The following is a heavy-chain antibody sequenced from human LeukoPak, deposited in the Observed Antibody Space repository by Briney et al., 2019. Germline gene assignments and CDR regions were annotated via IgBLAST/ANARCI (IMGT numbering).Heavy chain of an antibody. Sequence: ASVKVSCKVSGYTFTDYYMHWVQQAPGKGLEWMGLVDPEDGETIYAEKFQGRVTITADTSTDTAYMELSSLRSEDTAVYYCATPGPSRGLGYCSMTSSYNVWGKGTTVTVSS. D-gene: IGHD2-2*02. CDR3: ATPGPSRGLGYCSMTSSYNV. J-gene: IGHJ6*04. CDR2: VDPEDGET. CDR1: GYTFTDYY. V-gene: IGHV1-69-2*01.